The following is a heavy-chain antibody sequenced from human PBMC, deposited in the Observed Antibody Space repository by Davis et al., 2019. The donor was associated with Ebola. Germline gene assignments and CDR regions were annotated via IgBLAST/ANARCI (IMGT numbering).Heavy chain of an antibody. Sequence: MPSETLSLTCTVSGGSISSGDYYWSWIRQPPGKGLEWIGYIYYSGSTYYNPSLKSRVTISVDTSKNQFSLQLNSVTPEDTAVYYCARGGLGVYYYYGMDVWGQGTTVTVSS. CDR2: IYYSGST. CDR3: ARGGLGVYYYYGMDV. CDR1: GGSISSGDYY. V-gene: IGHV4-30-4*01. D-gene: IGHD2-8*02. J-gene: IGHJ6*02.